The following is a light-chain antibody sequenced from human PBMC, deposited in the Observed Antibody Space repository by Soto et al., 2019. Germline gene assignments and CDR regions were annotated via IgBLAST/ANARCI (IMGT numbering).Light chain of an antibody. CDR3: HSNTTSSSYV. CDR2: DVS. CDR1: SSDVGGYNY. V-gene: IGLV2-14*01. J-gene: IGLJ1*01. Sequence: QSVLTQPASVSGSPGQSITISCTGTSSDVGGYNYVSWYQQHPGKAPKLMIYDVSNRPSGVSNRISGSKSGNTASLTISGLQPEDEVDYSCHSNTTSSSYVFATGPKVTVL.